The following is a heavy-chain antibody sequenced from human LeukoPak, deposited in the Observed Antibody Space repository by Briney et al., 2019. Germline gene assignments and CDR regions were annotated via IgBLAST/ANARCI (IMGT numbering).Heavy chain of an antibody. V-gene: IGHV3-7*01. CDR1: GFTFSSYW. J-gene: IGHJ3*02. D-gene: IGHD6-13*01. Sequence: PGGSLRLSCAASGFTFSSYWMTWVRQAPGKGLEWVANIKQDGGDKYYMDSVRGRFTISRDNAKNSLYLQMNSLRVEDTAVYYCARDVEMYSSTWSDAFDIWGQGTMVTVSS. CDR3: ARDVEMYSSTWSDAFDI. CDR2: IKQDGGDK.